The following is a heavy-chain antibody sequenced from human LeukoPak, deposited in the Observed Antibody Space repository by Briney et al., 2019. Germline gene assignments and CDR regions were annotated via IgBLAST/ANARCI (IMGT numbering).Heavy chain of an antibody. J-gene: IGHJ2*01. Sequence: GGSLRLSCAVSGFTFSNYWMSWVRQAPGKGLEWVANINQHGSETYYVDSVKGRFTISRDNAKSSLYLQMNSLRAEDTAVYYCARDSENVIGSNSHFDLWGRGTLVTVSS. CDR2: INQHGSET. D-gene: IGHD1-26*01. V-gene: IGHV3-7*01. CDR1: GFTFSNYW. CDR3: ARDSENVIGSNSHFDL.